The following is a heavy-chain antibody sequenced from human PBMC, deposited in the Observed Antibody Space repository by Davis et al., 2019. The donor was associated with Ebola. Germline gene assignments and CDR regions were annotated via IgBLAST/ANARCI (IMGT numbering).Heavy chain of an antibody. Sequence: SVKVSCKASGGTFSSYAISWVRQPPGQGLEWMGGIIPIFGTANYAQKFQGRVTITADESTSTAYMELSSLRSEDTAVYYCARVRSMDTARDYYGMDVWGQGTTVTVSS. CDR2: IIPIFGTA. V-gene: IGHV1-69*13. D-gene: IGHD5-18*01. CDR3: ARVRSMDTARDYYGMDV. J-gene: IGHJ6*02. CDR1: GGTFSSYA.